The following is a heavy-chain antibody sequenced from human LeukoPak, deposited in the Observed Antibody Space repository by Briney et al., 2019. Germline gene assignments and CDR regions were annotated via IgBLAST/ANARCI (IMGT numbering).Heavy chain of an antibody. CDR2: IIPIFGTA. V-gene: IGHV1-69*05. CDR1: GGTFSSYA. CDR3: ARGPPGYCSSTSCYTDWFDS. D-gene: IGHD2-2*02. J-gene: IGHJ5*01. Sequence: ASVKVSCKASGGTFSSYAISWVRQAPGQGLEWMGGIIPIFGTANYAQKFQGRVTITTDESTSTAYMELSSLRSEDTAVYYCARGPPGYCSSTSCYTDWFDSWGQGTLVTVSS.